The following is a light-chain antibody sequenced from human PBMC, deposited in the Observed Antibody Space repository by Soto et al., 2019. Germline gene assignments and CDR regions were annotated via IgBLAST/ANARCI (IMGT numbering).Light chain of an antibody. CDR3: QQQGT. Sequence: EIVLTQSPGTLSLSPGERATLSCRASQSLSSSYVVGYQQKPGQAPRLLIYAASRRATGIPDRFSGSGYATEYTLTISRVEPEDCAVYYCQQQGTFGQGTKLEIK. CDR2: AAS. J-gene: IGKJ2*01. CDR1: QSLSSSY. V-gene: IGKV3-20*01.